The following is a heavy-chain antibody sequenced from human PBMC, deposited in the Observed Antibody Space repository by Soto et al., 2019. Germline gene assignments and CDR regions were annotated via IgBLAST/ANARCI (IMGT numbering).Heavy chain of an antibody. V-gene: IGHV3-48*02. J-gene: IGHJ4*02. CDR2: ISSNSRFI. CDR1: GFTFSSYS. D-gene: IGHD1-26*01. CDR3: ARDFAWAFDY. Sequence: EVQLVESGGGLVQPGGSLRLSCVASGFTFSSYSMNWVRQAPGKGLEWVSYISSNSRFIHCADSVKGRFTISRDNAKNSLYLQMNSLRDEDTAVYYCARDFAWAFDYWGQGTLLTVSP.